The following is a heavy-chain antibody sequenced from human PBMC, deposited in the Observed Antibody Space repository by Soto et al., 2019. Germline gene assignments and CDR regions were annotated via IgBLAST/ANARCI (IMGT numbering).Heavy chain of an antibody. J-gene: IGHJ6*02. V-gene: IGHV1-18*01. CDR3: ARVYGDYSKALYYYGMDV. CDR1: GYTFTSYG. Sequence: ASVKVSCKASGYTFTSYGIGWVRPAPGQGLEWMGWISAYNGNTNYAQRLQGRVTMTTDTSTSTAYMELRSLRSDDTAVYYCARVYGDYSKALYYYGMDVWGQGTTVTVSS. D-gene: IGHD4-17*01. CDR2: ISAYNGNT.